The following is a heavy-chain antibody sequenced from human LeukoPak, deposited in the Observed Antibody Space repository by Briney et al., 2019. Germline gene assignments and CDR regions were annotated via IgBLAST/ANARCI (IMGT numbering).Heavy chain of an antibody. Sequence: TGGSLRLSCAASGFTFSNYGMSWVRQAPGKGLEWVSAISGSGVTTFYADSVKGRFTISRDNSKNTLYLQMNSLRAEDTAVYYCARVGMISYSFDYWGQGTLVTVSS. D-gene: IGHD2-21*01. CDR1: GFTFSNYG. CDR2: ISGSGVTT. V-gene: IGHV3-23*01. CDR3: ARVGMISYSFDY. J-gene: IGHJ4*02.